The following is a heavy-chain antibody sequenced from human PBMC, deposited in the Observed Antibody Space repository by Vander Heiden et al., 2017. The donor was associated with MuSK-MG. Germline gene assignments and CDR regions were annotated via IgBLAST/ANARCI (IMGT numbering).Heavy chain of an antibody. D-gene: IGHD3-3*01. Sequence: QVQLVQSGAEVKKPGASVKVSCKASGYTITSYDINWVRQATGQGLEWMGWMNPNSGNTGYAQKFQGRVTMTRNTSISTAYMELSSLRSEDTAVYYCARAPYDFWSGYPLYYYYYMDVWGKGTTVTVSS. V-gene: IGHV1-8*02. CDR3: ARAPYDFWSGYPLYYYYYMDV. CDR2: MNPNSGNT. CDR1: GYTITSYD. J-gene: IGHJ6*03.